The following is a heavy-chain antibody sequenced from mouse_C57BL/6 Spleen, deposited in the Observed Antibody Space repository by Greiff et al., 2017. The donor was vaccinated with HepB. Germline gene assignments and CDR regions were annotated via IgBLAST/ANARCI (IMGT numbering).Heavy chain of an antibody. CDR1: GFTFSDYG. Sequence: EVQVVESGGGLVKPGGSLKLSCAASGFTFSDYGMHWVRQAPEKGLEWVAYISSGSSTIYYADTVKDRFTISRDNAKNTLFLQMTSLRYEDTAVYYCARCNWAFNYAMDYWGQGTSVTVSS. CDR2: ISSGSSTI. D-gene: IGHD4-1*01. V-gene: IGHV5-17*01. J-gene: IGHJ4*01. CDR3: ARCNWAFNYAMDY.